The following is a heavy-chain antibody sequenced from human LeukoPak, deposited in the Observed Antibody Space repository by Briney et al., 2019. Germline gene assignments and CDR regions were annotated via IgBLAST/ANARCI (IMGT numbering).Heavy chain of an antibody. CDR2: ISGSGGST. CDR1: GFTFSSYA. CDR3: AKYVSPYGSASYRASHFDY. D-gene: IGHD3-10*01. V-gene: IGHV3-23*01. Sequence: GGSLRLSCAASGFTFSSYAMSWVRQAPGKGLEWVSAISGSGGSTYYADSVKGRFTISRDNSKNTLDLQMNSLRAEDTAVYYCAKYVSPYGSASYRASHFDYWGQGPLVTVSS. J-gene: IGHJ4*02.